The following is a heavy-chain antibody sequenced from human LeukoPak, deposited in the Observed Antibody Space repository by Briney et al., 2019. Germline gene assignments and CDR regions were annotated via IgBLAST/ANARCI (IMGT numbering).Heavy chain of an antibody. CDR1: GFTFSSYA. V-gene: IGHV3-30*04. Sequence: GGSLRLSCAASGFTFSSYAMNWVRQAPGKGLEWVAVISDDGSNKYYGDSVKGRFTISRDNFKNTLYLQMNSLRGEDTAVYYCARGLWDYWGQGTLVTVSS. CDR3: ARGLWDY. CDR2: ISDDGSNK. J-gene: IGHJ4*02. D-gene: IGHD2/OR15-2a*01.